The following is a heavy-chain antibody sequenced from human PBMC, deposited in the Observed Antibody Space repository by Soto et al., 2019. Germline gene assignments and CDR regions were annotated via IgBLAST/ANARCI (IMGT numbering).Heavy chain of an antibody. CDR3: ARVVPPEYNWFDP. CDR2: IIPIFGTA. Sequence: ASVKVSCKASGGTFSSYAISWVRQAPGQGLEWMGGIIPIFGTANYAQKFQGRVTITADESTSTAYMELSSLRSEDTAVYYCARVVPPEYNWFDPWGQGTLVTVSS. CDR1: GGTFSSYA. V-gene: IGHV1-69*13. J-gene: IGHJ5*02.